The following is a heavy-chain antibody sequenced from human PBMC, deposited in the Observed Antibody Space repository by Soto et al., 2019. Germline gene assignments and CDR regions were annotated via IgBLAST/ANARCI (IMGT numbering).Heavy chain of an antibody. J-gene: IGHJ5*02. CDR1: GGSISSGDYY. V-gene: IGHV4-30-4*01. D-gene: IGHD3-9*01. CDR2: IYYSGST. CDR3: ARAQTWDDILNGYYVAGKNWFDP. Sequence: TLSLTCTVSGGSISSGDYYWSWIRQPPGKGLEWIGYIYYSGSTYYNPSLKSRVTISVDTSKNQFSLKLSSVTAADTAVYYCARAQTWDDILNGYYVAGKNWFDPWGQGTLVTVSS.